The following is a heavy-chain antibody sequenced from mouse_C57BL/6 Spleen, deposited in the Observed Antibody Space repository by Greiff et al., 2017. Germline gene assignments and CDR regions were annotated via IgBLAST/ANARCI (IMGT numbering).Heavy chain of an antibody. V-gene: IGHV1-69*01. CDR3: ARKEGRGIDY. Sequence: QVQLQQPGAELVMPGASVKLSCKASGYTFTSYWMHWVKQRPGQGLEWIGEIDPSDSYTNYNQKFKGKSTLTVDKSSSTAYMQLSSLTSEDSAVYYCARKEGRGIDYWGQGTTLTGSS. D-gene: IGHD3-3*01. J-gene: IGHJ2*01. CDR1: GYTFTSYW. CDR2: IDPSDSYT.